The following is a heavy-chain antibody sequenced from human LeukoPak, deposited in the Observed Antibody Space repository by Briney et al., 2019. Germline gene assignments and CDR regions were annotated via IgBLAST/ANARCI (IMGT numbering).Heavy chain of an antibody. V-gene: IGHV4-61*02. CDR2: IYTSGNT. D-gene: IGHD3-22*01. CDR3: ARSYYYDSSGYYPHYFDY. Sequence: PSETLSLTCTVSGGSIGSGSYYWSWIRQPAGKGLEWIGRIYTSGNTNYNPSLKSRVSISVDTSKNQFSLKLSSVTAADTAMYYCARSYYYDSSGYYPHYFDYWGQGTLVTVSS. J-gene: IGHJ4*02. CDR1: GGSIGSGSYY.